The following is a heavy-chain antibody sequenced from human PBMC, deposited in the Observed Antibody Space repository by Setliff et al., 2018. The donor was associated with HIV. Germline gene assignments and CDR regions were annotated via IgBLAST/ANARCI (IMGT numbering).Heavy chain of an antibody. CDR2: VFYTGVA. Sequence: SETLSLTCTVSDGSIRGYYWSWIRQPPGKGLEWMGYVFYTGVAAYNPSLKSRLTISVDTSKSQFSLTLTSVTAADTAVYYCARQMPIPGIAITPVDYWGQGALVTVSS. CDR3: ARQMPIPGIAITPVDY. D-gene: IGHD5-12*01. V-gene: IGHV4-59*08. CDR1: DGSIRGYY. J-gene: IGHJ4*02.